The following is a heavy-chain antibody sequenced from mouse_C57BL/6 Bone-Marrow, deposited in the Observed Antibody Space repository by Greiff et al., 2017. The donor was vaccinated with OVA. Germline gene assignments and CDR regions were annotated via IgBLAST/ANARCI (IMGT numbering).Heavy chain of an antibody. CDR3: ARERMDVTAQATAWFAY. V-gene: IGHV5-4*01. J-gene: IGHJ3*01. CDR1: GFTFSSYA. D-gene: IGHD3-2*02. CDR2: ISDGGSYT. Sequence: EVHLVESGGGLVKPGGSLKLSCAASGFTFSSYAMSWVRQTPEKRLEWVATISDGGSYTYYPDNVKGRFTISRDNAKNNLYLQMSHLKSEDTAMYYCARERMDVTAQATAWFAYWGQGTLVTVSA.